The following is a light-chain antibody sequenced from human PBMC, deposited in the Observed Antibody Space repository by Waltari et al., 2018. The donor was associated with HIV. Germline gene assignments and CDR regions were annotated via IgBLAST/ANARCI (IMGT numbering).Light chain of an antibody. V-gene: IGKV3-20*01. CDR1: QSVSSTY. CDR3: QHYGSSHFT. Sequence: ETVLTQSPGTLSLSPGERATLSCRASQSVSSTYLAWYQQKPGQAPRLLIYGASSRATGIPDRFSGSGSGTDFTLTISRLEPEDFAVYYCQHYGSSHFTFGPGTKVDVK. J-gene: IGKJ3*01. CDR2: GAS.